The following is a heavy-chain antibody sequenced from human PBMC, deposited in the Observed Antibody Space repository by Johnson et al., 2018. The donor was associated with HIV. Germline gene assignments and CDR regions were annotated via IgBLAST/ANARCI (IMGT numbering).Heavy chain of an antibody. CDR3: AKDFSGSYGGAGAFDI. V-gene: IGHV3-20*04. CDR1: GFIFDDYD. J-gene: IGHJ3*02. D-gene: IGHD1-26*01. CDR2: INWNGGRT. Sequence: VQLVESGGGLVKSGGSLRLSCTASGFIFDDYDLSWVRQAPGKGLEWVSGINWNGGRTGYADSVKGRFTISRDNAKNSLYLQMNSLRAEDTALYYCAKDFSGSYGGAGAFDIWGQGTMVTVSS.